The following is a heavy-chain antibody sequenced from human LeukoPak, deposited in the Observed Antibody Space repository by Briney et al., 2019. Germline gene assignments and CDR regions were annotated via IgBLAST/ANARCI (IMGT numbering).Heavy chain of an antibody. CDR1: GYSFTSYW. D-gene: IGHD4-17*01. CDR3: ARHEYGDYERGAFDI. CDR2: IYPGDSDT. J-gene: IGHJ3*02. Sequence: GESLKISCEGSGYSFTSYWIGWARQMPGKGLEWMGIIYPGDSDTRYSPSFQGQVTISADKSISTAYLQWSSLKASDTAMYYCARHEYGDYERGAFDIWGQGTMVTVSS. V-gene: IGHV5-51*01.